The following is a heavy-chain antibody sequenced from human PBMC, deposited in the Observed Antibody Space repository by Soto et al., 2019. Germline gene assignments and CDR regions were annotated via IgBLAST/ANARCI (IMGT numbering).Heavy chain of an antibody. Sequence: SVKVSCKASGYTFTSYDINWVRQATGQGLEWMGWIVVGSGNTNYAQKFQERVSITRDMSTRTAYMELSSLRSEDTAVYYCAAGVTYDGNFDIWGQGTMVTVSS. J-gene: IGHJ3*02. CDR3: AAGVTYDGNFDI. CDR2: IVVGSGNT. CDR1: GYTFTSYD. V-gene: IGHV1-58*02. D-gene: IGHD5-12*01.